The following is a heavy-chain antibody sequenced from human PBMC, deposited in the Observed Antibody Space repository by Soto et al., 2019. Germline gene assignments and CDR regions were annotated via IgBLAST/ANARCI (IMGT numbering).Heavy chain of an antibody. CDR1: GFTFSSYG. J-gene: IGHJ4*02. CDR3: AKEIAEDDGSGSYRPDY. D-gene: IGHD3-10*01. V-gene: IGHV3-30*18. Sequence: QVQLVESGGGVVQPGRSLRLSCAASGFTFSSYGMHWVRQAPGKGLEWVADISYDGSNKYYADSVKGRFTISRDNSKNTLYLQMNSLRAEDTAVYYCAKEIAEDDGSGSYRPDYWGQGTLVTVSS. CDR2: ISYDGSNK.